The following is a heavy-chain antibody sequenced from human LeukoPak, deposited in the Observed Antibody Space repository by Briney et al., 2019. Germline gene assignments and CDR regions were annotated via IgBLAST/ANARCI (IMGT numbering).Heavy chain of an antibody. CDR3: AHSMVTMVRGVIIAPYGMDV. D-gene: IGHD3-10*01. J-gene: IGHJ6*02. CDR2: IYWSDDK. CDR1: GFSLSTSGVG. Sequence: SGPTLVNPTQTLTLTCTFSGFSLSTSGVGVGWIRQPPGKALEWLALIYWSDDKRYSPSLKSRLTITKDTSKNQVVLTMTNMDPVDTATYYCAHSMVTMVRGVIIAPYGMDVWGQGTTVTVSS. V-gene: IGHV2-5*01.